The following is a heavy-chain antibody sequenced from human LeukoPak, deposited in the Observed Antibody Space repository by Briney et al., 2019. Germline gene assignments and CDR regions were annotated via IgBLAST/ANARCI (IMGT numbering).Heavy chain of an antibody. CDR3: ARSYYGSGRYGPQFDY. V-gene: IGHV4-34*01. CDR2: INHGGLT. J-gene: IGHJ4*02. CDR1: GDSFKNYY. D-gene: IGHD3-10*01. Sequence: SETLSLTCAVYGDSFKNYYWTWIRQSPEKGLEWIGEINHGGLTSYNPSLESRLTLLVDTSKNQFSLKLTSVTAADTAVYYCARSYYGSGRYGPQFDYWGQGTLVTVSS.